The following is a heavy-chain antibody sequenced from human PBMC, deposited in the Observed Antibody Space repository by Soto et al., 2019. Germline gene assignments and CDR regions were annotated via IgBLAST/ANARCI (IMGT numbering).Heavy chain of an antibody. CDR3: ARGDYYDSSGYGFDY. CDR1: GYTFTSYA. J-gene: IGHJ4*02. CDR2: INAGNGNT. D-gene: IGHD3-22*01. Sequence: GASVKVSCKASGYTFTSYAMHWVRQAPGQRLEWMGWINAGNGNTKYSQKFQGRVTITRDTSASTAYMELSSLRSEDTAVYYCARGDYYDSSGYGFDYWGQGTLVTVSS. V-gene: IGHV1-3*01.